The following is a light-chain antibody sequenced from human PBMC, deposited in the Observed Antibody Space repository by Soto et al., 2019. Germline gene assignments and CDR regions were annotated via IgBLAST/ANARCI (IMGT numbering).Light chain of an antibody. CDR1: QSVGGH. Sequence: EIVLTQSPATLSLSPGERATLSCTARQSVGGHLAWYQQKPGQAPRLLIDAASARATGSPARFSGSGSETDFNLPMSSLEPEDFAVYYCPKRNNGPSSIPVGQATRLEIK. CDR2: AAS. CDR3: PKRNNGPSSIP. J-gene: IGKJ5*01. V-gene: IGKV3-11*01.